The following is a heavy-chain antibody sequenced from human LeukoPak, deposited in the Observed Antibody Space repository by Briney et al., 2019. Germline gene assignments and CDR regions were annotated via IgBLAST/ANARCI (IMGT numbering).Heavy chain of an antibody. CDR3: AKDDYGYWFDP. V-gene: IGHV3-23*01. J-gene: IGHJ5*02. CDR2: ISYSVDST. Sequence: GGSLRLSCAASGFTFSSYAMSWVRQAPGKGLEWVSAISYSVDSTYYADSVKGRFTISRDNSKNTLYLQMNSLRAEDTAVYYCAKDDYGYWFDPWGQGTLVAVSS. CDR1: GFTFSSYA. D-gene: IGHD4/OR15-4a*01.